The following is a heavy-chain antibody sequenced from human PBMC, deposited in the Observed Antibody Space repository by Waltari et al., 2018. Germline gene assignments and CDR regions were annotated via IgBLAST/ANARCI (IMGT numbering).Heavy chain of an antibody. CDR2: INHSGST. J-gene: IGHJ5*02. D-gene: IGHD6-6*01. CDR3: ARGASIAARLGWFDP. CDR1: GGSFSGYY. V-gene: IGHV4-34*01. Sequence: QVQLQQWGAGLLKPSEPLSLTCAVYGGSFSGYYWSWLPPPPGKGLGWIGEINHSGSTNYNPSLKSRVTISVDTSKNQFSLKLSSVTAADTAVYYCARGASIAARLGWFDPWGQGTLVTVSS.